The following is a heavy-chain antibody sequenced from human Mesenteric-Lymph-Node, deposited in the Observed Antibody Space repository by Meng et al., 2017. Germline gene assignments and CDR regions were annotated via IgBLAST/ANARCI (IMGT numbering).Heavy chain of an antibody. D-gene: IGHD5-12*01. CDR2: IIPIFGTA. Sequence: QVQLVEAGAEVKKPGSSVKVSCKASGGTFSSYAISWVRQAPGQGLEWTGGIIPIFGTANYAQKFQGRVTITADKSTSTVYMELSSLRPEDTAVYYCARVDIVETGDGFDIWGQGTMVTVSS. CDR1: GGTFSSYA. J-gene: IGHJ3*02. V-gene: IGHV1-69*06. CDR3: ARVDIVETGDGFDI.